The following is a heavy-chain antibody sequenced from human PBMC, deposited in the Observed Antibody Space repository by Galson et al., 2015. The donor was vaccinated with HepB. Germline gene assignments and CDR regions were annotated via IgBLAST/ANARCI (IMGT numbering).Heavy chain of an antibody. Sequence: SLRLSCAASGFTFSSYGMHWVRQAPGKGLEWVAVISYDGNNQYYPDSVKARFTISRDNSKNTLYLQMTSLRADDTAVYYCAGDPGRGYFGPSFEYWGQGTLVTVSS. D-gene: IGHD3-22*01. CDR3: AGDPGRGYFGPSFEY. V-gene: IGHV3-30*19. J-gene: IGHJ4*02. CDR2: ISYDGNNQ. CDR1: GFTFSSYG.